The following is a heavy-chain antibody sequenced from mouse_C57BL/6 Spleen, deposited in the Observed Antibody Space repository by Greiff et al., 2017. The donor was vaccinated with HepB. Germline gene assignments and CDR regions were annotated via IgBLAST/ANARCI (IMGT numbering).Heavy chain of an antibody. CDR2: ISSGGSYT. J-gene: IGHJ1*03. D-gene: IGHD1-1*01. V-gene: IGHV5-6*02. Sequence: DVKLVESGGDLVKPGGSLKLSCAASGFTFSSYGMSWVRQTPDKRLEWVATISSGGSYTYYPDSVKGRFTISRDNAKNTLYLQMSSLKSEDTAMYYCARHGDYGSSGGYFDVWGTGTTVTVSS. CDR3: ARHGDYGSSGGYFDV. CDR1: GFTFSSYG.